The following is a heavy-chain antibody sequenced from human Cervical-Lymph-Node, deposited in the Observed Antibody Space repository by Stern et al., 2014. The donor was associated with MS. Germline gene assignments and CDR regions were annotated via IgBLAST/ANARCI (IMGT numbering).Heavy chain of an antibody. D-gene: IGHD5-24*01. V-gene: IGHV4-59*01. J-gene: IGHJ3*01. CDR3: ARDSRSFDGFDV. CDR1: DDSITTYY. Sequence: QLQLQESGPGQLRPSETLSLTCTLSDDSITTYYWSWIRQPPGKGLEWIGYVHYTGATTYNPSLKSRVTMSMYTSENQFSLNLKSVTAADTAVYYCARDSRSFDGFDVLGQGTMVTVS. CDR2: VHYTGAT.